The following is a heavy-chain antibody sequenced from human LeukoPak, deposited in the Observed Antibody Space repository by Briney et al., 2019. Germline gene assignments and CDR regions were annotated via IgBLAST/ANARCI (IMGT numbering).Heavy chain of an antibody. J-gene: IGHJ4*02. CDR3: ARRYCSGSSCYSGFDY. Sequence: SETLSLTCTVSGGSISSYYWSWIRQPPGKGLEWIGYIYYSGTTNYNPSLKSRVTISVDTPKNQFSLKLNSVTAADTAVYYCARRYCSGSSCYSGFDYWGQGTLVTVSS. CDR2: IYYSGTT. V-gene: IGHV4-59*01. CDR1: GGSISSYY. D-gene: IGHD2-15*01.